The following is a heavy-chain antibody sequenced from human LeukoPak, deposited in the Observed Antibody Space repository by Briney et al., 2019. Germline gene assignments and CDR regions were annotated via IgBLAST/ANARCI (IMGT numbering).Heavy chain of an antibody. CDR3: ARDRRGQDYYDSSGYYPDAFDI. D-gene: IGHD3-22*01. Sequence: GGTLRLSCAASRFTFSRYCMSWVRQAPGKGLEWVANIKQDGRDKDYVDPVRGGFTTSGDDDKNLLYLKMNSLRAEDTAGYYCARDRRGQDYYDSSGYYPDAFDIWGQGTMVTVSS. J-gene: IGHJ3*02. CDR1: RFTFSRYC. CDR2: IKQDGRDK. V-gene: IGHV3-7*05.